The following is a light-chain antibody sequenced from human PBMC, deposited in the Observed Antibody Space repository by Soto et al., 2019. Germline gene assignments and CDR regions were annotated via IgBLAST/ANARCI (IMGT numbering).Light chain of an antibody. CDR2: EVS. CDR1: SSDVDVSTF. V-gene: IGLV2-14*01. J-gene: IGLJ2*01. CDR3: TSYTTSHPLV. Sequence: QSALTQPASVSESPGQSITISCTGSSSDVDVSTFVSWYRQHPGKAPELMVYEVSNRPSGVSNRFSGSKSGNTASLTISGLQVKKEPVNYCTSYTTSHPLVFGGGTQLTVL.